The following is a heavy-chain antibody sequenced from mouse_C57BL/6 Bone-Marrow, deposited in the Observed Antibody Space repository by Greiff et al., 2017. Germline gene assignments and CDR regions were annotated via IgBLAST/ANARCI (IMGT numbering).Heavy chain of an antibody. J-gene: IGHJ2*01. CDR2: INPSTGGT. D-gene: IGHD4-1*01. Sequence: EVKLMESGPELVKPGASVKISCKASGYSFTGYYMNWVKQSPEKSLEWIGEINPSTGGTTYNQKFKAKATLTVDKSSSTAYMPLKSLTSEDSAVYYCARLGRRYFDYWGQGTTLTVSS. V-gene: IGHV1-42*01. CDR3: ARLGRRYFDY. CDR1: GYSFTGYY.